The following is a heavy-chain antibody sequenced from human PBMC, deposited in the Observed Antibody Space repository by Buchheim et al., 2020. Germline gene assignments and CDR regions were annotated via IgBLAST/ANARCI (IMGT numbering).Heavy chain of an antibody. V-gene: IGHV3-30*18. Sequence: QVQLVESGGGVVQPGRSLRLSCAASGFTFSSYGMHWVRQAPGKGLEWVAGISYDGSNKYYADSVKGRFTISRDNSKNTLYLQMNSLRAEDTAVYYCANRDTNNYYGMDVWGQGTT. CDR3: ANRDTNNYYGMDV. CDR2: ISYDGSNK. CDR1: GFTFSSYG. D-gene: IGHD5-18*01. J-gene: IGHJ6*02.